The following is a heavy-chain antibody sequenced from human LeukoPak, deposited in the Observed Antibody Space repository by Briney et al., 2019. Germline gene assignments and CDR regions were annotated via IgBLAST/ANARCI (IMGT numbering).Heavy chain of an antibody. V-gene: IGHV4-38-2*02. CDR3: ARANPWNGLDY. Sequence: SETLSLTCTVSGGSISNYYWSWIRQPPGKGLEWIGSIYHSGSTYYNPSLKSRVTISVDTSKNQFSLKLSSVTAADTAVYYCARANPWNGLDYWGQGTLVTVSS. D-gene: IGHD3-3*01. CDR1: GGSISNYY. J-gene: IGHJ4*02. CDR2: IYHSGST.